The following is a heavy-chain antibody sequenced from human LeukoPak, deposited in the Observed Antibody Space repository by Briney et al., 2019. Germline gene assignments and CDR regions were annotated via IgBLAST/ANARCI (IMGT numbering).Heavy chain of an antibody. CDR2: IYYSGST. CDR1: GGSISSYY. D-gene: IGHD2-15*01. J-gene: IGHJ3*02. Sequence: SETLSLTCTVSGGSISSYYWSWIRQPPGKGLGWIGYIYYSGSTNYNPSLKSRVTISVDTSKNQFSLKLSSVTAADTAVYYCARPLHGAFDIWGQGTMVTVSS. V-gene: IGHV4-59*13. CDR3: ARPLHGAFDI.